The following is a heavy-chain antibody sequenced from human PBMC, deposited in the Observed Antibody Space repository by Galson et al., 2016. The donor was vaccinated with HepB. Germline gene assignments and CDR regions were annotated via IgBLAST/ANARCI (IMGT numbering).Heavy chain of an antibody. CDR1: GASISRYY. CDR3: ARSGRGGYSGYHLGYFDY. Sequence: SETLSLTCSVSGASISRYYWSWIRQPPGKGLEWIGYFYYSGTTNYNPSLKSRVTMSVETSKNQFSLKLNSVTAADTAVYYCARSGRGGYSGYHLGYFDYWGQGKLVTVSS. J-gene: IGHJ4*02. V-gene: IGHV4-59*01. CDR2: FYYSGTT. D-gene: IGHD5-12*01.